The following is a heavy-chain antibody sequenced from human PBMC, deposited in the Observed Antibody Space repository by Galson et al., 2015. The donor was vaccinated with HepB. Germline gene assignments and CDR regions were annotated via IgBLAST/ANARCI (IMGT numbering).Heavy chain of an antibody. D-gene: IGHD2-2*03. V-gene: IGHV3-23*01. CDR2: ITDGGDDT. Sequence: SLRLSCAASGFTFGNYAMSWVRQAPGKGLEWVSAITDGGDDTYYADSLRGRFTISSDNFKKPLYLQMNSLRAEDTAAYYCVKWARPGYGYFSEGFDVWGQGTMVTVSS. CDR1: GFTFGNYA. J-gene: IGHJ3*01. CDR3: VKWARPGYGYFSEGFDV.